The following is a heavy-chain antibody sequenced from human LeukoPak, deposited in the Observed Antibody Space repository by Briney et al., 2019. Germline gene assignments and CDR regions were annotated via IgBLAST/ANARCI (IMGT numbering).Heavy chain of an antibody. V-gene: IGHV3-53*01. CDR2: LYSGGSI. CDR3: ARDPSRGLYYFDH. D-gene: IGHD3-10*01. J-gene: IGHJ4*02. Sequence: PGGSLRLSCAASGLIVSSNYMSWVRQAPGKGLDWVSALYSGGSIYYADSVKGRFTISRDNSKNTLYLQMNSLRAEDTAVYYCARDPSRGLYYFDHWGQGTLVTVSS. CDR1: GLIVSSNY.